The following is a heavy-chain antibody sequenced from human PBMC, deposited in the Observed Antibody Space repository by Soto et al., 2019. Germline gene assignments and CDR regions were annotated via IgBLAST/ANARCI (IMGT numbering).Heavy chain of an antibody. J-gene: IGHJ5*02. CDR3: ARMASSGSLNWFDP. CDR1: GYTFTNYE. Sequence: QEQLVQSGAEVKKPGASLKVSCKASGYTFTNYEISWVRQATRQGLEWMGWMNPGSGNTGYAHKFQGRVTMTRNISISTAYMELGRLGSDDTAIYYCARMASSGSLNWFDPWGQGTLVSVSS. V-gene: IGHV1-8*01. D-gene: IGHD3-10*01. CDR2: MNPGSGNT.